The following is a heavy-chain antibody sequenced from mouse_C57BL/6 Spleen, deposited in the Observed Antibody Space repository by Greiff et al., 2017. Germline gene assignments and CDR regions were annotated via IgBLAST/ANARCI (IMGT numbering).Heavy chain of an antibody. CDR2: IDPSDSYT. V-gene: IGHV1-69*01. J-gene: IGHJ1*03. D-gene: IGHD1-1*01. CDR1: GYTFTSYW. CDR3: ARGITTVVEPYWYFDV. Sequence: QVQLQQPGAELVMPGASVKLSCKASGYTFTSYWMHWVKQRPGQGLEWIGEIDPSDSYTNYNQKFKGKSTLTVDKSSSTAYMQLSSLTSEDSAVYYCARGITTVVEPYWYFDVWGTGITVTVSS.